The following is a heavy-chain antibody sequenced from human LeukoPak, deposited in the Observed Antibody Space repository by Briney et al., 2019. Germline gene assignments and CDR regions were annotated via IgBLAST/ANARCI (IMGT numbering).Heavy chain of an antibody. J-gene: IGHJ4*02. CDR2: IYYSGST. CDR3: AYGSGSYYPTLDY. Sequence: SETLSLTCTVSGGSISSGDYYWGWIRQPPGKGLEWIGSIYYSGSTYYNPSLKSRVTISVDTSKNQFSLKLSSVTAADTAVYYCAYGSGSYYPTLDYWGQGTLVTVSS. V-gene: IGHV4-39*07. D-gene: IGHD3-10*01. CDR1: GGSISSGDYY.